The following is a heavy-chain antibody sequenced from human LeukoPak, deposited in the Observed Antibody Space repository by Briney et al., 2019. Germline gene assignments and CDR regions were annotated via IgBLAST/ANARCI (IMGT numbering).Heavy chain of an antibody. CDR2: IYYSGST. Sequence: PSGALSLTCTVSGGSISSSSYYWGWIRQPPGKGLEWIGSIYYSGSTYYNPSLKSRVTISVDTSKNQFSLKLSSVTAADTAVYYCARFSQQWLALSDYWGQGTLVTVSS. CDR1: GGSISSSSYY. V-gene: IGHV4-39*01. J-gene: IGHJ4*02. CDR3: ARFSQQWLALSDY. D-gene: IGHD6-19*01.